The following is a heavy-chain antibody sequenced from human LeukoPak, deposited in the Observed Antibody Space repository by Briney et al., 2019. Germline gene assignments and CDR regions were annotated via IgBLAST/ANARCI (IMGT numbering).Heavy chain of an antibody. CDR1: GFTFSSYA. V-gene: IGHV3-23*01. D-gene: IGHD3-3*01. CDR2: ISGGGIST. J-gene: IGHJ4*02. Sequence: GGSLRLSCAASGFTFSSYAMNWVRQAPGKGLDWVSAISGGGISTYYADSVKGRFTISRDSSKNMLYLQMNSLRAEDTAVYYCAKDDSGYYKGVDYWGQGTQVTVSS. CDR3: AKDDSGYYKGVDY.